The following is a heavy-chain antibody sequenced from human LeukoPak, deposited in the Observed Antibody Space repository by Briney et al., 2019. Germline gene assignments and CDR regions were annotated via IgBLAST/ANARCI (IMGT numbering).Heavy chain of an antibody. CDR3: AAVFDYGHKYYYYGMDV. D-gene: IGHD4/OR15-4a*01. Sequence: GGSLRLSCAASGFTFSSYAMSWVRQAPGTGLEWVSAISGSGGSTYYADSVKGRFTISRDNSKNTLYLQMNSLRAEDTAVYYCAAVFDYGHKYYYYGMDVWGQGTTVTVSS. V-gene: IGHV3-23*01. J-gene: IGHJ6*02. CDR1: GFTFSSYA. CDR2: ISGSGGST.